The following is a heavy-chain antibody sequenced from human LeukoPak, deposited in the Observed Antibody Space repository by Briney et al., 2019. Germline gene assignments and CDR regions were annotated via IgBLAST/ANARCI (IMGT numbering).Heavy chain of an antibody. V-gene: IGHV3-53*01. J-gene: IGHJ4*02. CDR2: IYSGGST. D-gene: IGHD2-21*02. Sequence: GGSLRLSCANSGFIFSNYWMSWVRQAPGKGLEWVSVIYSGGSTYYADSVKGRFTISRDNSKNTLYLQMNSLRAEDTAVYYCARASYCGGDCYSYDYWGQGTLVTVSS. CDR3: ARASYCGGDCYSYDY. CDR1: GFIFSNYW.